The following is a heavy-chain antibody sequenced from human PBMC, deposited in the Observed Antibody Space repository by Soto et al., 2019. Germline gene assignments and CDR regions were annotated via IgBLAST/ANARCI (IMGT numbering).Heavy chain of an antibody. CDR2: IYYSGST. J-gene: IGHJ4*02. Sequence: SETLSLTCTVSGGSISSSSYYWGWIRQPPGKGLEWIGSIYYSGSTYYNPSLKSRVTISVDTSKNQFSLKLSSVTAADTAVYYCARDSRFGELYFDYWGQGTLVTVSS. CDR1: GGSISSSSYY. CDR3: ARDSRFGELYFDY. D-gene: IGHD3-10*01. V-gene: IGHV4-39*02.